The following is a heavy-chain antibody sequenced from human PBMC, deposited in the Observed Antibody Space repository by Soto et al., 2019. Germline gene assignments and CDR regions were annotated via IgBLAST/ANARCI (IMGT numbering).Heavy chain of an antibody. J-gene: IGHJ4*02. CDR1: GFTFSSYA. Sequence: EVQLLESGGGLVQPGGSLRLSCAASGFTFSSYAMSWVRQAPGKGLEWVSAISGSGGSTYYADSVKGRFTISRDNSKNTLYLQMNSLRAEDTAVYYCARKAYYYDRSGYYFDYWGQGTLVTVSS. V-gene: IGHV3-23*01. CDR3: ARKAYYYDRSGYYFDY. D-gene: IGHD3-22*01. CDR2: ISGSGGST.